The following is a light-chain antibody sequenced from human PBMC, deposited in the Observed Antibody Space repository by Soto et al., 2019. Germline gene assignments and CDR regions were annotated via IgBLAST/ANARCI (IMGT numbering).Light chain of an antibody. CDR1: SSDVGSYNL. CDR2: EVI. V-gene: IGLV2-23*02. CDR3: CSYAGSSFYV. Sequence: QSVLTQPASVSGSPGQSITISCTGTSSDVGSYNLVSWYQQHPGKAPKLMIYEVIKRPSGVSNRFSGSKSGNTASLTFSWLQAEDEADYYCCSYAGSSFYVFGTGTKVTVL. J-gene: IGLJ1*01.